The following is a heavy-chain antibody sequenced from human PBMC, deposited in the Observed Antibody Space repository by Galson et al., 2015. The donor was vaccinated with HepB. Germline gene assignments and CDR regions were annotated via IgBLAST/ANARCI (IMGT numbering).Heavy chain of an antibody. V-gene: IGHV3-72*01. CDR3: TRERFYRASNWFDP. Sequence: SLRLSCAVSGFTFSDHHMDWVRQAPGKGLEWVGRTRNRANSYTTEYAASVKGRFTISRDDSNNSLYLQMNSLKTEDTAVYYCTRERFYRASNWFDPWGQGTLVTVSS. J-gene: IGHJ5*02. CDR2: TRNRANSYTT. CDR1: GFTFSDHH. D-gene: IGHD1-14*01.